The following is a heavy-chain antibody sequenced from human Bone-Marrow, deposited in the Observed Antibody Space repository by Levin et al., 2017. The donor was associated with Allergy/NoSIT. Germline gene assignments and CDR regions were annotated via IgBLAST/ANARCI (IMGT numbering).Heavy chain of an antibody. V-gene: IGHV3-30-3*01. Sequence: GESLKISCAASGFTFSSYAMHWVRQAPGKGLEWVAVISYDGSNKYYADSVKGRFTISRDNSKNTLYLQMNSLRAEDTAVYYCARSYYDFWSGYYSSYGMDVWGQGTTVTVSS. CDR3: ARSYYDFWSGYYSSYGMDV. J-gene: IGHJ6*02. D-gene: IGHD3-3*01. CDR1: GFTFSSYA. CDR2: ISYDGSNK.